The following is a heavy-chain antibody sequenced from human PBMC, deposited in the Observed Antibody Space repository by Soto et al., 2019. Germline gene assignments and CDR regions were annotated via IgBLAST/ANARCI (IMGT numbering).Heavy chain of an antibody. CDR2: VSYSGST. Sequence: KTSETLSLTCSLSGGAIGGYYWSWIRQPQGKALEWIGYVSYSGSTDYHPSLKSRVSISIETSTNQFSLKMISVTAADTAVYYCARHGSDSGWFFVVPWGQGALVPVS. V-gene: IGHV4-59*08. CDR3: ARHGSDSGWFFVVP. D-gene: IGHD6-19*01. J-gene: IGHJ5*02. CDR1: GGAIGGYY.